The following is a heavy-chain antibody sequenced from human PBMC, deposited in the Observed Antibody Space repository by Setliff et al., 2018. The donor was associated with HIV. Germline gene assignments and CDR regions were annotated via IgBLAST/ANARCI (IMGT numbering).Heavy chain of an antibody. Sequence: SETLSLTCTFSGVTSGDYYWTWIRQHPVKGLEWIGYIYSSGTKYYNPSLKSRLAISLDTSKNQFSLNLKSVTAADAAVYYCARSKTFYDFWGGYYTHGAFKIWGLGTMVTVSS. CDR1: GVTSGDYY. V-gene: IGHV4-31*03. CDR2: IYSSGTK. D-gene: IGHD3-3*01. J-gene: IGHJ3*02. CDR3: ARSKTFYDFWGGYYTHGAFKI.